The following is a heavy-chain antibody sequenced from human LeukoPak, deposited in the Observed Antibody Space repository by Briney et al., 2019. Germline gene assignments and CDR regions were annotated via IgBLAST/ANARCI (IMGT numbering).Heavy chain of an antibody. V-gene: IGHV1-18*01. CDR2: ISAYNGNT. J-gene: IGHJ4*02. CDR1: GYTFTSYG. CDR3: ARSPYSGSYYPTCFDY. D-gene: IGHD1-26*01. Sequence: AASVKVSCKASGYTFTSYGISWVRQAPGQGLEWMGWISAYNGNTNYAQKLQGRVTMTTDTSTSTAYMELRSLRSDDTAVYYCARSPYSGSYYPTCFDYWGQGTLVTVSS.